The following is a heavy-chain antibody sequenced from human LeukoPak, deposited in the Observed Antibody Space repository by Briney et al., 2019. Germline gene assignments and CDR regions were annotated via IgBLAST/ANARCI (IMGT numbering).Heavy chain of an antibody. CDR3: ARQTRGYVYYFDY. D-gene: IGHD2-2*01. Sequence: GGSLRLSCAASGFPFQDSGLSWVRQAPGKGLEWISGINWNGDTTVYADSVKGRFTISRDNAKNSLYLQMNSLRADDTAFYYCARQTRGYVYYFDYRGQGTLVTVSS. J-gene: IGHJ4*02. CDR2: INWNGDTT. CDR1: GFPFQDSG. V-gene: IGHV3-20*04.